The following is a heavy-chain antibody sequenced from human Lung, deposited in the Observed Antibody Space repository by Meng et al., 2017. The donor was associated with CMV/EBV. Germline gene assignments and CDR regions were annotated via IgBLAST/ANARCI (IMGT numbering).Heavy chain of an antibody. CDR1: GFSLSNYW. V-gene: IGHV3-7*01. CDR3: ARDPNEDGGVTLDN. J-gene: IGHJ4*02. CDR2: INQDGSQS. D-gene: IGHD5-24*01. Sequence: GESXKISCVASGFSLSNYWMTWVRQAPGKALEWVANINQDGSQSYYVDSARGRFTITRDNGGNSLYLQMNSLGGDDTAVYYCARDPNEDGGVTLDNWGQGIXVTGAS.